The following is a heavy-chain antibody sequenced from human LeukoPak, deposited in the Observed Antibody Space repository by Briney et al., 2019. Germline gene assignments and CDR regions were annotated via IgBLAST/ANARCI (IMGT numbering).Heavy chain of an antibody. CDR3: ASLLSDHSYYYGMDV. CDR2: IYYSGST. Sequence: PSETLSLTCTVSGGSFSSGSYYWSWIRQPPGTGLEWIGYIYYSGSTNYNPSLKRRVTISVDSSKNQFSLKLSSVTAADTAVYYCASLLSDHSYYYGMDVWGKGTTVTVSS. CDR1: GGSFSSGSYY. J-gene: IGHJ6*04. V-gene: IGHV4-61*01.